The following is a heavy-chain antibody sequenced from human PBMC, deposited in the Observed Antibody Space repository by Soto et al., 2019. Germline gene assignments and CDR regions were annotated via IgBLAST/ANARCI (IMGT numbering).Heavy chain of an antibody. V-gene: IGHV5-51*01. Sequence: GESLKISCKGSGYKVTSYWIGWVRQMPGKGLEWMGIIYPGDSDTRYSPSFQGQVTISADKSISTAYLQWSSLKASDTAMYYCAVGNRVAWGDLGYWGQGTLVTVSS. CDR3: AVGNRVAWGDLGY. J-gene: IGHJ4*02. CDR1: GYKVTSYW. CDR2: IYPGDSDT. D-gene: IGHD3-16*01.